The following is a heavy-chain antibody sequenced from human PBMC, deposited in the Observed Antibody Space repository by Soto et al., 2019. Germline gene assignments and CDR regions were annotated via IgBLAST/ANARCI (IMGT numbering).Heavy chain of an antibody. D-gene: IGHD3-3*02. Sequence: ASVKGSCKASGYTFTSYAMHWVRQAPGQRLEWMGWINAGNGNTKYSQKFQGRVTITRDTSASTAYMELSSLRSEDTAVYYCARGHLAEYFQHWGQGTLVTVSS. CDR3: ARGHLAEYFQH. J-gene: IGHJ1*01. V-gene: IGHV1-3*01. CDR2: INAGNGNT. CDR1: GYTFTSYA.